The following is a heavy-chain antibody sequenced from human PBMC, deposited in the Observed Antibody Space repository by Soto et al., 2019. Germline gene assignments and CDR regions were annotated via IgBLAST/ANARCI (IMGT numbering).Heavy chain of an antibody. CDR1: GGSIRSYS. CDR3: ARDLFTIIRGVIRKWGSDP. D-gene: IGHD3-10*01. CDR2: ISDTGNT. J-gene: IGHJ5*02. Sequence: QVELQESGPGLVKPSETLSLTCTVSGGSIRSYSWSWIRQPPGKGLEWIGYISDTGNTYYNPSLTSLLAISAEPSKHQFSLKVTSVNAADTAFYYCARDLFTIIRGVIRKWGSDPCCHGILVTVS. V-gene: IGHV4-59*01.